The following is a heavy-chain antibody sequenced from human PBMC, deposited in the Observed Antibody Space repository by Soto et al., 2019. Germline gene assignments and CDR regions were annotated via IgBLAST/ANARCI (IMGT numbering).Heavy chain of an antibody. CDR2: IYYSGST. CDR3: ARGNVVAIDY. D-gene: IGHD2-21*01. J-gene: IGHJ4*02. Sequence: SLTCTVSGGSISSGDYYWSWIRQHPGKGLEWIGYIYYSGSTYYNPSLKSRVTISVDRSKNQFSLKLSSVTAADTAVYYCARGNVVAIDYWGQGTLVTVSS. V-gene: IGHV4-31*03. CDR1: GGSISSGDYY.